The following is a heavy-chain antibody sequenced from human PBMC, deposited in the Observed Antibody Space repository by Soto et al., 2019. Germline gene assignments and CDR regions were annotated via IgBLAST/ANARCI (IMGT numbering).Heavy chain of an antibody. J-gene: IGHJ6*03. CDR3: ARHAYCTNGVCYDYMDV. D-gene: IGHD2-8*01. Sequence: GESLKISCQCSGYSFTSYWIVWVRQMPGKGLEWMGIIYPGDSDTRYSPSFQGQVTISADKSISTAYLQWSSLKASDTAMYYCARHAYCTNGVCYDYMDVWGKGTTVTVSS. V-gene: IGHV5-51*01. CDR2: IYPGDSDT. CDR1: GYSFTSYW.